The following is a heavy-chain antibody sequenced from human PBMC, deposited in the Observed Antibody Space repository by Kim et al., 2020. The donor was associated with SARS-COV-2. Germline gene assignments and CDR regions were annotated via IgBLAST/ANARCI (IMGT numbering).Heavy chain of an antibody. CDR1: GGSLNSYY. V-gene: IGHV4-59*13. CDR2: ISYSGYT. J-gene: IGHJ5*02. Sequence: SETLSLTCSVSGGSLNSYYWTWARQSPGKGLEWIAWISYSGYTNHNPSLRSRVTISLDTFNNQLSLKLRSVTAADTAVYYCAGLLAGRSFGWFDPWGQGRLVTVSS. CDR3: AGLLAGRSFGWFDP. D-gene: IGHD3-9*01.